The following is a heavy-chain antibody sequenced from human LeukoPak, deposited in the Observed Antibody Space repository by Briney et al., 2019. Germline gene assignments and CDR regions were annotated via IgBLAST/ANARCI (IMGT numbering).Heavy chain of an antibody. CDR3: AKDRGDWLLYLDY. V-gene: IGHV3-30*02. CDR2: IRYDGSNK. J-gene: IGHJ4*02. CDR1: GFTFSSYG. D-gene: IGHD3/OR15-3a*01. Sequence: GGSLRLSCSASGFTFSSYGMHWVRQAPGKGLEWVAFIRYDGSNKYYADSVKGRFTISRDNSKNTLYLQMNSLRAEDTAVYYCAKDRGDWLLYLDYWGQGTLVTVSS.